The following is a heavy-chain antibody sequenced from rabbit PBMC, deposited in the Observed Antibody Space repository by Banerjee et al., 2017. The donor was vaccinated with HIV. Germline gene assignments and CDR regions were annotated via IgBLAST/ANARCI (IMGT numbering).Heavy chain of an antibody. CDR3: ARELGDYYGMDL. CDR1: GFSFSSSYY. Sequence: QEQLEESGGDLVKPEGSLTITCTASGFSFSSSYYMCWVRQAPGKGLEWIACIRAGSTGSTYYASWAKGRFTISKTSSTTVTLQMTSLTDADTATYFCARELGDYYGMDLWGPGTLVTVS. V-gene: IGHV1S45*01. J-gene: IGHJ6*01. D-gene: IGHD4-1*01. CDR2: IRAGSTGST.